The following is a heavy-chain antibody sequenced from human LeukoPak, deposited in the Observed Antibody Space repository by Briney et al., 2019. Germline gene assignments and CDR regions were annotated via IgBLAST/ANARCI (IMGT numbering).Heavy chain of an antibody. CDR3: ARLGYGGIDY. Sequence: SETLSLTCTVSGGSISSSSYYLGWIRQPPGKGLEWIGSIYYSGSTYYNPSLKSRVTISVDTSKNQSSLKLSSVTAADTVVYYCARLGYGGIDYWSQGTLVTVSS. J-gene: IGHJ4*02. CDR1: GGSISSSSYY. D-gene: IGHD3-16*01. V-gene: IGHV4-39*01. CDR2: IYYSGST.